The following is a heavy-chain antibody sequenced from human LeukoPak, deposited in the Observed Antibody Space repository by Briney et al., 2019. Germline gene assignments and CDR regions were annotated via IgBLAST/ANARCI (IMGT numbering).Heavy chain of an antibody. Sequence: GGSLRLSCAASGFTFSSYAMSWVRQAPGKGLEWVSTISGAVGNTHYADSVKGRFTISRDNSKNTLYLQMDSLRAEDTAIYYCAKSGLNRFDYWGQGTLVTVSS. CDR1: GFTFSSYA. D-gene: IGHD2-15*01. J-gene: IGHJ4*02. CDR3: AKSGLNRFDY. V-gene: IGHV3-23*01. CDR2: ISGAVGNT.